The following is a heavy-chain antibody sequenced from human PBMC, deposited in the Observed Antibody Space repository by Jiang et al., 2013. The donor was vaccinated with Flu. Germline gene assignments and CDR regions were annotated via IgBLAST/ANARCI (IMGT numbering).Heavy chain of an antibody. Sequence: TCAVSGYSISSGYYWGWIRQPPGKGLEWIGNIYHSGSTYYNPSLKSRVTISVDASKNQFSLKLSSVTAADTAVYYCASGEAAAGTVDYFDYWGQGTLVTVSS. CDR2: IYHSGST. D-gene: IGHD6-13*01. V-gene: IGHV4-38-2*01. J-gene: IGHJ4*02. CDR3: ASGEAAAGTVDYFDY. CDR1: GYSISSGYY.